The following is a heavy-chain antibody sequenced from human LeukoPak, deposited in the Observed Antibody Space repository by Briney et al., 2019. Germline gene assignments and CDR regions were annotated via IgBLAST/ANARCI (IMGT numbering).Heavy chain of an antibody. CDR1: GGTFSSYA. Sequence: ASVKVSCKASGGTFSSYAISWVRQAPGQGLEWMGGIIPIFGTANYAQKFQGRVTITTDESTSTAYMELSSLRSEDTAVYYCARVVGSSSRGTFDYWGQGTLVTVSS. CDR2: IIPIFGTA. CDR3: ARVVGSSSRGTFDY. V-gene: IGHV1-69*05. D-gene: IGHD6-6*01. J-gene: IGHJ4*02.